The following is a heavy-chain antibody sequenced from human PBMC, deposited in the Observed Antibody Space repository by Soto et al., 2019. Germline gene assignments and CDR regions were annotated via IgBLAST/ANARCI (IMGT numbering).Heavy chain of an antibody. CDR2: ISGSGGNT. J-gene: IGHJ6*02. Sequence: GGSLRLSCAASGFTFSNYAMSWLRQAPGKGLEWVSISGSGGNTYYANSVKGRFTISRDNSKNTLYLQMNSLRVEDTAIYYCAKDILAATPGLDVRAQGTTVPVSS. D-gene: IGHD2-21*01. V-gene: IGHV3-23*01. CDR1: GFTFSNYA. CDR3: AKDILAATPGLDV.